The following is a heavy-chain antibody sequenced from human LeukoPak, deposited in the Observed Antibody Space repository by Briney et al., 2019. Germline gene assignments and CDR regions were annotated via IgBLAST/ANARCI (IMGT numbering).Heavy chain of an antibody. V-gene: IGHV3-23*01. J-gene: IGHJ5*02. CDR3: ARDGLLWFGESNWFDP. D-gene: IGHD3-10*01. CDR1: GFTFSSYA. CDR2: ISGSGGTT. Sequence: PGGSLRLSCAASGFTFSSYAMSWVRQAAGKGLEWVSVISGSGGTTYYTDSVKGRFTISRDNSKNTLYLQKNSLRAEDTAVYYCARDGLLWFGESNWFDPWGQGTLVTVSS.